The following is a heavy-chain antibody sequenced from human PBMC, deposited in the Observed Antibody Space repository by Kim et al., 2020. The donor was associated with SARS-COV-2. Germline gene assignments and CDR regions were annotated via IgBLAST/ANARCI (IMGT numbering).Heavy chain of an antibody. CDR1: GGSISSGGYY. CDR2: IYYSGST. J-gene: IGHJ3*02. Sequence: SETLSLTCTVSGGSISSGGYYWSWIRQHPGKGLEWIGYIYYSGSTYYNPSLKSRVTISVDTSKNQLSLKLSSVTAADTAVYYCASVHYDYGDYDDAFDIWGQGTMVTVSS. D-gene: IGHD4-17*01. V-gene: IGHV4-31*03. CDR3: ASVHYDYGDYDDAFDI.